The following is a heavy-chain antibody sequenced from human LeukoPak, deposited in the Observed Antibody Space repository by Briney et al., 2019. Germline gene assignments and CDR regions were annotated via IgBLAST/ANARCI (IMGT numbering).Heavy chain of an antibody. CDR3: ARWYCSSTSCYYFDY. CDR2: ISAYNGNT. CDR1: GYTFTSYY. V-gene: IGHV1-18*04. J-gene: IGHJ4*02. Sequence: ASVKVSCKASGYTFTSYYMHWVRQAPGQGLEWMGWISAYNGNTNYAQKLQGRVTMTTDTSTSTAYMELRSLRSDDTAVYYCARWYCSSTSCYYFDYWGQGTLVTVSS. D-gene: IGHD2-2*01.